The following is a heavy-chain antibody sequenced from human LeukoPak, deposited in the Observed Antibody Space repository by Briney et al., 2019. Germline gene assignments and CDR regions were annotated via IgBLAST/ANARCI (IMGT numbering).Heavy chain of an antibody. V-gene: IGHV3-7*01. CDR2: IEQDGREK. D-gene: IGHD5/OR15-5a*01. J-gene: IGHJ4*02. Sequence: GRSLRLSCAASGFTFSSYWMSWVRQAPGKGLEWVANIEQDGREKYYVDSVKGRFTISRDNAKNSLYLQINSLRAEDTAVYYCVRGVYSPDYWGQGTLVTVSS. CDR1: GFTFSSYW. CDR3: VRGVYSPDY.